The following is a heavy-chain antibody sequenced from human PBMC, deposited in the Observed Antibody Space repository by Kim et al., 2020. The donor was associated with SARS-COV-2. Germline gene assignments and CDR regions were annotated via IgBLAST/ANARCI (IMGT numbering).Heavy chain of an antibody. D-gene: IGHD6-13*01. Sequence: SETLSLTCAVYGGSFSGYYWSWIRQPPGKGLEWIGEINHSGSNNYNPSLKSRVTISVDTSKNKFSLKLSSVTAADTAVYYCARGKAYSSSWYGRGLTFDYWGQRTLVTVSS. CDR2: INHSGSN. J-gene: IGHJ4*02. CDR1: GGSFSGYY. CDR3: ARGKAYSSSWYGRGLTFDY. V-gene: IGHV4-34*01.